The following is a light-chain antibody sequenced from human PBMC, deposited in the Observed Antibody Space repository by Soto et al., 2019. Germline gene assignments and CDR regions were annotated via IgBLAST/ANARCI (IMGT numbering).Light chain of an antibody. CDR2: YDS. Sequence: SYELTQAPSVSVAPGKTARITCGGNNIGSKSVHWYQQKPGQAPVLVIYYDSDRPSGIPERFSGSNSGSTATLTITRAEAGDEADYYCQVFDGSTEAVVFGGGTKLTVL. CDR3: QVFDGSTEAVV. V-gene: IGLV3-21*04. CDR1: NIGSKS. J-gene: IGLJ2*01.